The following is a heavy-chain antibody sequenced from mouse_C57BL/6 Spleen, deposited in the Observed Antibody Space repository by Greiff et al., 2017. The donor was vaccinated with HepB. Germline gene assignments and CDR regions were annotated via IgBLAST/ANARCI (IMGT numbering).Heavy chain of an antibody. J-gene: IGHJ2*01. CDR1: GYAFTNYL. V-gene: IGHV1-54*01. CDR3: ARGGRDWDY. CDR2: INPGSGGT. Sequence: VQLQQSGAELVRPGTSVKVSCKASGYAFTNYLIEWVKQRPGQGLEWIGVINPGSGGTNYNEKFKGKATLTADKSSSTAYMQLSSLTSEDSAVYFRARGGRDWDYWGQGTTLTVSS. D-gene: IGHD3-3*01.